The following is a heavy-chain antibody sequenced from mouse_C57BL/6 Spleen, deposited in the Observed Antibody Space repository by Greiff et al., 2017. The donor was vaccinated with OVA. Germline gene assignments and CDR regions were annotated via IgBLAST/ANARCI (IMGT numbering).Heavy chain of an antibody. D-gene: IGHD2-1*01. CDR2: ISDGGSYT. J-gene: IGHJ4*01. CDR3: ARSPIYYGNYGGYAMDY. CDR1: GFTFSSYA. Sequence: EVMLVESGGGLVKPGGSLKLSCAASGFTFSSYAMSWVRQTPEKRLEWVATISDGGSYTYYPDNVKGRFTISRDNAKNNLYLQMSHLKSEDTAMYYCARSPIYYGNYGGYAMDYWGQGTSVTVSS. V-gene: IGHV5-4*03.